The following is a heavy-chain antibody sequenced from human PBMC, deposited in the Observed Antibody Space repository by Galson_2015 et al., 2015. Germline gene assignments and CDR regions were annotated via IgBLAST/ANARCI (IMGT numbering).Heavy chain of an antibody. CDR2: ISTNGGNT. CDR3: AKSGTGSYYYYYMDV. J-gene: IGHJ6*03. Sequence: SLRLSCAASGFTFSNYAMSWVRQALGKGLEWVSTISTNGGNTYYADSVQGRFTISRDNSKNTLYLQMSSLRAEDTAIYYCAKSGTGSYYYYYMDVWGTGTTVTVSS. CDR1: GFTFSNYA. V-gene: IGHV3-23*01. D-gene: IGHD6-13*01.